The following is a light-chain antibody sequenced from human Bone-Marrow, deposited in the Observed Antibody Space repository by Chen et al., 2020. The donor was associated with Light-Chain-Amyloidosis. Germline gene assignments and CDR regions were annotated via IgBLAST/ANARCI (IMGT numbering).Light chain of an antibody. CDR3: QHYYSTPLT. CDR2: WAS. V-gene: IGKV4-1*01. CDR1: QSVLDSSNNKNY. J-gene: IGKJ3*01. Sequence: IVMTQSPDYLAVSLGERAAINCKSSQSVLDSSNNKNYLAWYQQKPGQPPKLLIYWASTRESGVPDRVSGSGSGTDFNLTISSLQAEDVAVYYCQHYYSTPLTFGPGTKVDIK.